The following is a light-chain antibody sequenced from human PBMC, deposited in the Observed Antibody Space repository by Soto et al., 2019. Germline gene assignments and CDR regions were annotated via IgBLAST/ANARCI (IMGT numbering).Light chain of an antibody. J-gene: IGKJ5*01. Sequence: VLTQSPGTLSLSSGERATLSCRASQSFSSTYLVWYQQKPGQAPRLLIYGTSSRATGIPDRFSGSGSGTDFTLTISRLEPEDFAVYYCQQYGSPITFGQGTRLEIK. CDR1: QSFSSTY. CDR3: QQYGSPIT. V-gene: IGKV3-20*01. CDR2: GTS.